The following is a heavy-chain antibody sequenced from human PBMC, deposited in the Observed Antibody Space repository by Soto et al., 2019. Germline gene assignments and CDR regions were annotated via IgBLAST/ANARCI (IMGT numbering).Heavy chain of an antibody. J-gene: IGHJ5*02. CDR1: GGSISSGGYY. CDR2: IYYSGST. D-gene: IGHD1-7*01. Sequence: QVQLQESGPGLVKPSQTLSLTCTVSGGSISSGGYYWSWIRQHPGKGLEWIGYIYYSGSTYYNPSLKSRVTISVDTSKNQFSLKLSAVTAADTAVYYCAGDQRNWNYEGWFDPWGQGTLVTVSS. V-gene: IGHV4-31*03. CDR3: AGDQRNWNYEGWFDP.